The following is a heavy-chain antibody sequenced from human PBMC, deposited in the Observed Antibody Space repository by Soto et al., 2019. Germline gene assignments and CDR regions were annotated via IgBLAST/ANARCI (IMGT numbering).Heavy chain of an antibody. CDR1: GGSISSSSYY. D-gene: IGHD3-22*01. CDR2: IYYSGST. J-gene: IGHJ4*02. CDR3: AGGITMIVVVITKNSYFDY. Sequence: QLQLQESGPGLVKPSETLSLTCTVSGGSISSSSYYWGWIRQPPGKGLEWIGSIYYSGSTYYNPSLKSRVTISVDTSKNQFSLKLSSVTAAATAVYYCAGGITMIVVVITKNSYFDYWGQGTLVTVSS. V-gene: IGHV4-39*01.